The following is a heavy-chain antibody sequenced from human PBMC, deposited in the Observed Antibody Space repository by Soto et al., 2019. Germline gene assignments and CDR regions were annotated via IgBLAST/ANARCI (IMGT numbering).Heavy chain of an antibody. V-gene: IGHV1-8*01. Sequence: GASVKVSCKASGYTFTSYDINWVRQATGQGLEWMGWMNPNSGNTGYAQKFQGRVTMTRNTSISTAHMELSSLRSEDTAVYYCATAPRDSSSWYLDAIDIWGQGTMVTVSS. CDR1: GYTFTSYD. CDR3: ATAPRDSSSWYLDAIDI. D-gene: IGHD6-13*01. J-gene: IGHJ3*02. CDR2: MNPNSGNT.